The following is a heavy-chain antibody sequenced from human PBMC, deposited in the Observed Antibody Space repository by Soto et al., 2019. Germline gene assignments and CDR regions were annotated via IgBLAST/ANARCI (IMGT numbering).Heavy chain of an antibody. J-gene: IGHJ5*02. V-gene: IGHV1-69*13. CDR1: GGTFSSYA. Sequence: GASVKVSCKASGGTFSSYAISWVRQAPGQGLEWMGGIIPIFGTANYAQKFQGRVTITADESTSTAYMELSSLRSEDTAVYYCARGSMSVYYYDTYNWFDPWGQGTLLTVSS. CDR3: ARGSMSVYYYDTYNWFDP. D-gene: IGHD3-22*01. CDR2: IIPIFGTA.